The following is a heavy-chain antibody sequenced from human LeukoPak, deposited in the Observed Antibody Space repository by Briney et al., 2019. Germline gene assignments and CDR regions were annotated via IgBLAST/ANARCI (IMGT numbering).Heavy chain of an antibody. CDR3: ARKGYCGGDCYGAEDY. V-gene: IGHV4-34*01. J-gene: IGHJ4*02. Sequence: PSKTLSLTCAVYGGSFSGYYWSWVRQPPGKGLEWIGEINHSGSTNYNPSLKSRVTMSVDTSNNQFSLKLSSLTAADTAVYYCARKGYCGGDCYGAEDYWGQGSLVIVSS. CDR1: GGSFSGYY. CDR2: INHSGST. D-gene: IGHD2-21*02.